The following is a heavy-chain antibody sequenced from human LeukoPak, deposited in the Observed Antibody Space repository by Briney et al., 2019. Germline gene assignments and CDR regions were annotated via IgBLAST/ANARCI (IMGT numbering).Heavy chain of an antibody. CDR2: INDDGSDT. Sequence: GGSLRLSCAASGFTFKLYWMHWVRHVPGKRPVWVSRINDDGSDTIYADSVRGRFTISRDDAKNTVYLQMNNLRAEDTAVYYCVRGGPSTWSWGQGTLVTVSS. CDR3: VRGGPSTWS. J-gene: IGHJ5*02. D-gene: IGHD2-15*01. CDR1: GFTFKLYW. V-gene: IGHV3-74*01.